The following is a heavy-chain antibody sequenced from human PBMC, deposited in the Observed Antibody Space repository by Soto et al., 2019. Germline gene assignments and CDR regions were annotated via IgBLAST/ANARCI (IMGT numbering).Heavy chain of an antibody. V-gene: IGHV4-39*01. CDR3: ARRGTAMVIDY. D-gene: IGHD5-18*01. J-gene: IGHJ4*02. Sequence: SETLSLTCTVSGGSISSSSYYWGWIRQPPGKGLEWIGSIYYSGSTYYNPSLKSRVTISVDTSKNQFSLKLSSVTAADTAVYYCARRGTAMVIDYWGQGTLVTVS. CDR1: GGSISSSSYY. CDR2: IYYSGST.